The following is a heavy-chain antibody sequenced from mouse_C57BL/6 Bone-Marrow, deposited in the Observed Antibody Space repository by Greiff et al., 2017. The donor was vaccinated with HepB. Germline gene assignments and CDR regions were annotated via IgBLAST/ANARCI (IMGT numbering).Heavy chain of an antibody. V-gene: IGHV8-8*01. Sequence: QVTLKVSGPGILQPSQTLSLTCSFSGFSLSTFGMGVGWIRQPSGKGLEWLAHIWWDDDKYYNPALKSRLTISKDTSKNQVFLKIANVDTADTATYYCARIPYYGSSWDWYFDVWGTGTTVTVSS. CDR1: GFSLSTFGMG. J-gene: IGHJ1*03. CDR2: IWWDDDK. CDR3: ARIPYYGSSWDWYFDV. D-gene: IGHD1-1*01.